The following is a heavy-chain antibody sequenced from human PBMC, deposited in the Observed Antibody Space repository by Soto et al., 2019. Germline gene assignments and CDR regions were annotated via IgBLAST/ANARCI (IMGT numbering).Heavy chain of an antibody. CDR1: GGSFSGYY. CDR3: ARGPKYDFWSGYFVHSPKRNHNVNVPAGWFDP. Sequence: SETLSLTCAVYGGSFSGYYWSWIRQPPGKGLEWIGEINHSGSTNYNPSLKSRVTISVDTSKNQFSLKLGSVTAADTAVYYCARGPKYDFWSGYFVHSPKRNHNVNVPAGWFDPWGQGTLVTVSS. CDR2: INHSGST. D-gene: IGHD3-3*01. V-gene: IGHV4-34*01. J-gene: IGHJ5*02.